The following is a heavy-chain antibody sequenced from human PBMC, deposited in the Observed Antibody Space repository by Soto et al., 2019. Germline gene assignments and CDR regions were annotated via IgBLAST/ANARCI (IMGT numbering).Heavy chain of an antibody. CDR1: GYTFTSYG. Sequence: ASVKVSCKASGYTFTSYGISWVRQAPGQGLEWMGWISAYNGNTNYAQKLQGRVTITTDTSTSTAYMELSSLRSEDTAVYYCARAPTYYDFWSGYFYFDYWGQGTLVTVSS. D-gene: IGHD3-3*01. CDR2: ISAYNGNT. V-gene: IGHV1-18*01. CDR3: ARAPTYYDFWSGYFYFDY. J-gene: IGHJ4*02.